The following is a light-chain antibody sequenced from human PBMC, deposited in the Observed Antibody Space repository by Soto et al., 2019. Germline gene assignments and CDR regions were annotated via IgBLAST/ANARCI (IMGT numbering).Light chain of an antibody. CDR3: HQYNTWPPWT. CDR1: QSVSSN. Sequence: EIVMTQSPATLSVSPGERATLSCRASQSVSSNLAWYQQKPGPAPRLLIYGASTRATGIPARFIGSGSGKEFTLTISSLQSEDFAVYYCHQYNTWPPWTFGQGTKVEIK. J-gene: IGKJ1*01. CDR2: GAS. V-gene: IGKV3-15*01.